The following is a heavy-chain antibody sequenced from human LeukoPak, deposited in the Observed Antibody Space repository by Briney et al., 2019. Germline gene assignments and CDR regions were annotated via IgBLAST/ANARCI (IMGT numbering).Heavy chain of an antibody. CDR2: ISYDGSNK. J-gene: IGHJ6*02. V-gene: IGHV3-30*04. CDR3: ARDEYSYGSQYGMDV. D-gene: IGHD5-18*01. Sequence: GRSLRLSCAASGFTFSSYAMLWVRQAPGKGLEWVAVISYDGSNKYYADSVKGRFTISRDNSKNTLYLQMNSLRAEDTAVYYCARDEYSYGSQYGMDVWGQGTTVTVSS. CDR1: GFTFSSYA.